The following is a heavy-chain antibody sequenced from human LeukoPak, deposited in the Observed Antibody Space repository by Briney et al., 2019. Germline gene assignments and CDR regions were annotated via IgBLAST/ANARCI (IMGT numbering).Heavy chain of an antibody. CDR1: GGSINSYF. CDR2: IYYSGST. V-gene: IGHV4-59*01. CDR3: ARRTEYDGMDV. Sequence: SETLSLTCTVSGGSINSYFWSWIRQPPGKGLEWIGYIYYSGSTNYNPSLKSRVTISVDTSKNQFSLNLSSVTAADTAVYYCARRTEYDGMDVWGQGTTVTVSS. D-gene: IGHD2/OR15-2a*01. J-gene: IGHJ6*02.